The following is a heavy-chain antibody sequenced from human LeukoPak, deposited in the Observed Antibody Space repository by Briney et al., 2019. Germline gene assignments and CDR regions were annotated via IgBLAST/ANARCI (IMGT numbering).Heavy chain of an antibody. CDR3: ARRRRGYCLDY. J-gene: IGHJ4*02. D-gene: IGHD5-18*01. CDR1: GGSLSSSSYY. CDR2: IYYSGST. V-gene: IGHV4-39*01. Sequence: PSETLSLTCTVSGGSLSSSSYYWGWIRQPPGKGLEWIGSIYYSGSTYYNPSLKSRVTISVDTSKNQFSLKLSSVTAADTAVYYCARRRRGYCLDYWGQGTLVTVSS.